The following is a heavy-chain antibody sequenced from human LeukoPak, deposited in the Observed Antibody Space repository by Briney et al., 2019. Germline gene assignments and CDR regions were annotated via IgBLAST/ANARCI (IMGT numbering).Heavy chain of an antibody. J-gene: IGHJ1*01. CDR1: GGSFSGYY. D-gene: IGHD4-23*01. CDR3: ARGRWSGNSKWHFQH. Sequence: SETLSLTCAVYGGSFSGYYWSWIRQPPGKGLEWIGEINHSGSTNYNPSLKSRVTISVDTSKNQFSLRLSSVTAADTAVYYCARGRWSGNSKWHFQHWGQGTLVTVSS. CDR2: INHSGST. V-gene: IGHV4-34*01.